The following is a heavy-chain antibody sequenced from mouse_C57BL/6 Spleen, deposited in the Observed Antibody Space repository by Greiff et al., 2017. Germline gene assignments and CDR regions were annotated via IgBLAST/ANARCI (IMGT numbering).Heavy chain of an antibody. V-gene: IGHV1-55*01. CDR1: GYTFTSYW. Sequence: QVQLQQPGAELVKPGASVKMSCKASGYTFTSYWITWVKQRPGQGLEWIGDIYPGSGSTNYNEKFKSKATLTVDTSSSTAYMQLRSLTSEDSAVYYCASSANWERNFDYWGQGTTLTVSS. J-gene: IGHJ2*01. CDR3: ASSANWERNFDY. D-gene: IGHD4-1*01. CDR2: IYPGSGST.